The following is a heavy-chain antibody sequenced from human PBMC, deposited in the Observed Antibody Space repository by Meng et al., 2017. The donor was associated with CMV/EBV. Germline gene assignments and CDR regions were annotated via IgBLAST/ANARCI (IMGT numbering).Heavy chain of an antibody. D-gene: IGHD3-3*01. J-gene: IGHJ6*02. CDR3: ARDGRDDFWSGVDV. CDR2: IKQDGSEK. V-gene: IGHV3-7*01. CDR1: GFTFNSYW. Sequence: GESLKISCAASGFTFNSYWISWVRQAPGKGLEWVANIKQDGSEKYYVDSVKGRFTISRDNAKNSLYLQMNSLRAEDTAVYYCARDGRDDFWSGVDVWGQGTTVTVSS.